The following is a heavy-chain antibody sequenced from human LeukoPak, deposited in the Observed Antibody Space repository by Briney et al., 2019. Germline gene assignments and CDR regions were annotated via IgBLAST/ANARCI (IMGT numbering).Heavy chain of an antibody. J-gene: IGHJ4*02. CDR3: ARDLKDY. V-gene: IGHV3-20*04. Sequence: GGSLRFSCAASGYTFSNYGMSWVRQAPGKGLEWVSGINWNGSSTGYADSVKGRFTISRDNAKNSLYLQMSSLRAEDTALYYCARDLKDYWGQGTLVTVSS. CDR1: GYTFSNYG. CDR2: INWNGSST.